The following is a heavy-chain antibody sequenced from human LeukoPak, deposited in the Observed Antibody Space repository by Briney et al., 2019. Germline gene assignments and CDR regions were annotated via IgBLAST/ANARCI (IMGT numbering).Heavy chain of an antibody. D-gene: IGHD2-2*01. Sequence: GGSLRLSCAASGFTFSSYGMHWVRQAPGKGLEWVAFIRDDGSNKYYADSVKGRFTISRDNSKNTLYLQMNSLRAEDTAVYYCAKGEYCSSTSCAPFDPWGQGTLVTVSS. V-gene: IGHV3-30*02. J-gene: IGHJ5*02. CDR3: AKGEYCSSTSCAPFDP. CDR2: IRDDGSNK. CDR1: GFTFSSYG.